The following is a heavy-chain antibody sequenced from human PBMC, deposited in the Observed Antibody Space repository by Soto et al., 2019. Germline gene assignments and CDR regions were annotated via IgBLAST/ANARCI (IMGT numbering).Heavy chain of an antibody. CDR1: GYTFTSYG. J-gene: IGHJ5*02. Sequence: QVQLVQSGAEVKKPGASVKVSCKASGYTFTSYGMHWVRQAPGQRLEWMGWINAGNGNTKYSQKFQGRVTITRDTSASTAYMELSSLRSEDTAVYYCARDPSNWNDAWFDPWGQGTLVTVSS. CDR2: INAGNGNT. D-gene: IGHD1-1*01. CDR3: ARDPSNWNDAWFDP. V-gene: IGHV1-3*01.